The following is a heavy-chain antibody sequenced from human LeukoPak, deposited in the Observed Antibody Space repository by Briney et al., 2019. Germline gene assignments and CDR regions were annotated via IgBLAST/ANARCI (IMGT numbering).Heavy chain of an antibody. CDR2: ISSSSYI. D-gene: IGHD3-3*01. CDR1: GFTFSSYS. Sequence: PGGSLRLSCAASGFTFSSYSMNWVRQAPGKGLEWVSSISSSSYIYYADSVKGRFTISRDNAKNSLSLQMNSLRAEDTAVYYCAREHPYDFWSGYHGDYFDYWGQGTLVTVSS. J-gene: IGHJ4*02. V-gene: IGHV3-21*01. CDR3: AREHPYDFWSGYHGDYFDY.